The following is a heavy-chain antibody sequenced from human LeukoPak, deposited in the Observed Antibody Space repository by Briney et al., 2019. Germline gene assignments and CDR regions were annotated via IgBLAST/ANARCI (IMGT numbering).Heavy chain of an antibody. CDR2: IYSGGST. D-gene: IGHD1-26*01. CDR1: GFTVSSNY. J-gene: IGHJ3*02. V-gene: IGHV3-53*01. Sequence: QTGGSLRLSCAASGFTVSSNYMSWVRQAPGKGLEWVSVIYSGGSTYYADPVKGRFTISRDNSKNTLYLQMNSLRAEDTAVYYCARTEWELRAAFDIWGQGTMVTVSS. CDR3: ARTEWELRAAFDI.